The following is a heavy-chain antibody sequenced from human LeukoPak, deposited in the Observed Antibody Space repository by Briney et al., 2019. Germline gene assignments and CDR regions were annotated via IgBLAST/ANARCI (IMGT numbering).Heavy chain of an antibody. D-gene: IGHD1-20*01. V-gene: IGHV1-2*02. CDR2: INPNSGGT. J-gene: IGHJ4*02. Sequence: GASVKVSCKASGYTFTDYYMHWVRQAPGQGLEWMGWINPNSGGTNYAQKFQGRVTMTRDTSISTAYMELSRLRSDDTAVYYCARFGITGTTLAGRDWGQGTLVTVSS. CDR3: ARFGITGTTLAGRD. CDR1: GYTFTDYY.